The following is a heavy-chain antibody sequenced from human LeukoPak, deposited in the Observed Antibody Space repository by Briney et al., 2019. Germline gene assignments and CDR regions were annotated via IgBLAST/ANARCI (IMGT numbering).Heavy chain of an antibody. CDR1: GFTFSSYA. CDR2: IRYDGSNK. V-gene: IGHV3-30*02. J-gene: IGHJ4*02. CDR3: AKTAGGWLHYFDY. Sequence: PGGSLRLSCAASGFTFSSYAMSWVRQAPGKGLEWVAFIRYDGSNKYYADSVKGRFTISRDNSKNTLYLQMNSLRAEDTAVYYCAKTAGGWLHYFDYWGQGTLVTVSS. D-gene: IGHD3-22*01.